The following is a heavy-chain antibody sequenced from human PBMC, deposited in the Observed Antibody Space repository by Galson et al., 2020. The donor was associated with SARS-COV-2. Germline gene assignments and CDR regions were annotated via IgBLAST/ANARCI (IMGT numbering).Heavy chain of an antibody. V-gene: IGHV1-24*01. J-gene: IGHJ5*02. CDR2: FDPEDGET. D-gene: IGHD6-13*01. Sequence: ASVTVSCKVSGYTLTELSMHWVRQAPGKGLEWMGGFDPEDGETIYAQKFQGRVTMTEDTSTDTAYMELSSLRSEDTAVYYCATGPPIAAAGNWFDPWGQGTLVTVSS. CDR1: GYTLTELS. CDR3: ATGPPIAAAGNWFDP.